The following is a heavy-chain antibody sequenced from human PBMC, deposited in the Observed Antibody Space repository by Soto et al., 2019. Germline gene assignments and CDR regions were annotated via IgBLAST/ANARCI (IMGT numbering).Heavy chain of an antibody. Sequence: ASVKVSCKASGYTLTSYAMHWVRQAPGQRLEWMGWINAGNGNTKYSQKFQGRVTITRDTSASTAYMELSSLRSEDTAVYYCARGYEDFVVVPAAIPTYYFDYWGQGTLVTVSS. CDR1: GYTLTSYA. J-gene: IGHJ4*02. D-gene: IGHD2-2*01. CDR3: ARGYEDFVVVPAAIPTYYFDY. V-gene: IGHV1-3*01. CDR2: INAGNGNT.